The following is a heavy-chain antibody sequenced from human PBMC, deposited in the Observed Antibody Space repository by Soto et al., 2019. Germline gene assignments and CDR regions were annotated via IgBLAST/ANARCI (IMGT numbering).Heavy chain of an antibody. V-gene: IGHV3-23*01. CDR2: IGESGTPT. D-gene: IGHD2-2*01. CDR3: ARYIPGVRYYGMDV. CDR1: GFTFSSYA. Sequence: AGSLRLSCAASGFTFSSYAMKWVRQAQGKGLEWVSLIGESGTPTYYADSVKGRFTISRDNSGNTLFLEMYSLRAEDTAVYYCARYIPGVRYYGMDVWGQGTTVTVSS. J-gene: IGHJ6*02.